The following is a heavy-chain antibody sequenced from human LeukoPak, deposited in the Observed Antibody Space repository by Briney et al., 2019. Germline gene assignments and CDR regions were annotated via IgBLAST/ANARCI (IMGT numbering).Heavy chain of an antibody. J-gene: IGHJ4*02. CDR1: GYTFTGYY. D-gene: IGHD3-9*01. Sequence: GASVKVSCKASGYTFTGYYMHWVRQAPGQGLGWMGWINPNSGGTNYAQKFQGWVTMTRDTSISTAYMELSRLRSDDTAVYYCARAFDWLGGRRDFDYWGQGTLVTVSS. CDR3: ARAFDWLGGRRDFDY. V-gene: IGHV1-2*04. CDR2: INPNSGGT.